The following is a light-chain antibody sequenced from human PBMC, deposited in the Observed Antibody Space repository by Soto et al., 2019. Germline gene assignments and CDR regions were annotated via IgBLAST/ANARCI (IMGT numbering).Light chain of an antibody. CDR1: QSVRSSY. J-gene: IGKJ1*01. V-gene: IGKV3-20*01. CDR3: QQYGSSPWT. Sequence: ETVWSQSPGTLSLAPGDRATLSCRASQSVRSSYLAWYQQRPGQAPRLLIYGASSRATGIPDRFSGSGSGTDFTLTISSLEPEDSAVYYCQQYGSSPWTFGQGTKVDIK. CDR2: GAS.